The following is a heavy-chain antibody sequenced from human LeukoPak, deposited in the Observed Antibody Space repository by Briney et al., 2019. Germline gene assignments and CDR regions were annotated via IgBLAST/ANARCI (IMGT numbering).Heavy chain of an antibody. J-gene: IGHJ3*02. V-gene: IGHV1-8*01. CDR2: MNPNSGNT. CDR3: ARGRLRLGAFDI. CDR1: GYTFTSYD. Sequence: GASVTVSCKASGYTFTSYDINWVRQATGQGLEWMGWMNPNSGNTGYAQKFQGRVTMTRNTSISTAYMELSSLRSEDTAVYYCARGRLRLGAFDIWAKGQWSPSLQ. D-gene: IGHD5-12*01.